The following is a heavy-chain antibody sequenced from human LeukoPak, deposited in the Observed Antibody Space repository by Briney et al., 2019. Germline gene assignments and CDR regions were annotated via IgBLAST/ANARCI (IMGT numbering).Heavy chain of an antibody. CDR1: GGSISSGGYY. D-gene: IGHD6-13*01. CDR3: AGLHWRIAAADY. CDR2: IYYSGST. J-gene: IGHJ4*02. V-gene: IGHV4-31*03. Sequence: SETLSLTCTVSGGSISSGGYYWRWIRQHPGRGLEWIGYIYYSGSTYYNPSLKSRVTISVDTSKNQFSLKLSSVTAADTAVYYCAGLHWRIAAADYWGQGTLVTVSS.